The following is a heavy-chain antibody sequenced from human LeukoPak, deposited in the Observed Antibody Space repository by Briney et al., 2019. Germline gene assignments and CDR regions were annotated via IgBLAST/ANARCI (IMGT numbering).Heavy chain of an antibody. CDR1: GDFITAYY. J-gene: IGHJ4*02. Sequence: SETLSLTCTVSGDFITAYYWSWIRQPPGKGLEWIGYVYYSGSTEYNPSLRSRVTISVDTSKNQFSLKLSSVTAADTAVYYCARGLHYDSSTFYFDYWGQGTLVTVSS. D-gene: IGHD3-22*01. CDR3: ARGLHYDSSTFYFDY. V-gene: IGHV4-59*01. CDR2: VYYSGST.